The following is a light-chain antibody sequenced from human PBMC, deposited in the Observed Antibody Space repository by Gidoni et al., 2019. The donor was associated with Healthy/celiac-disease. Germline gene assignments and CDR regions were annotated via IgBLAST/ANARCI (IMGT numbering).Light chain of an antibody. V-gene: IGKV3-15*01. J-gene: IGKJ4*01. CDR1: QSVSSN. Sequence: EIVLTQSPATLSVSPGEGATLSCRASQSVSSNLAWYQQKPGHAPRLLIYGASTRATGIPARFSGSGSGKEFTLTISSLQSEDFAVYYCQQYNNWPPLTFGGGTKVEIK. CDR2: GAS. CDR3: QQYNNWPPLT.